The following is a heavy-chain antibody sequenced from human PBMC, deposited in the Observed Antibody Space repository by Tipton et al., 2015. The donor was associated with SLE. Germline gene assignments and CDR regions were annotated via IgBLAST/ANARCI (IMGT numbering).Heavy chain of an antibody. J-gene: IGHJ6*03. D-gene: IGHD3-3*01. CDR1: GYTFTSYY. V-gene: IGHV1-46*01. CDR2: INPRGGST. CDR3: ARGKAVTIFGVAVGGYYYMDV. Sequence: QVQLVQSGAEVKKPGASVKVSCKASGYTFTSYYIHWVRQAPGQGLEWMGIINPRGGSTSYAQKFQGRVTMTRDTSTSTVYMELSSLRSEDTAVYYCARGKAVTIFGVAVGGYYYMDVWGKGTTVTVSS.